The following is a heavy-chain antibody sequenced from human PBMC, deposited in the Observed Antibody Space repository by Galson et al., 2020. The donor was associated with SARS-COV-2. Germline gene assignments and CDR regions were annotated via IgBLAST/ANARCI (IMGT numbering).Heavy chain of an antibody. V-gene: IGHV4-30-2*06. J-gene: IGHJ4*02. CDR2: IYYTGNR. CDR1: GGSISSGGYS. D-gene: IGHD3-10*01. Sequence: SETLSLTCAVFGGSISSGGYSWNWIRQSPGKGPEWIGYIYYTGNRYYHSSLKSRVTISVDRSTNQLSLQLRSVTAADTAVYYCARGNYGSAMSFDSWGQGALVTVSS. CDR3: ARGNYGSAMSFDS.